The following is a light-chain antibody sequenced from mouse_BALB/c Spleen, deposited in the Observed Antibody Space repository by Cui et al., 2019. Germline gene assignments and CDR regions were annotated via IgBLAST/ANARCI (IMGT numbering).Light chain of an antibody. J-gene: IGKJ1*01. CDR2: RAN. V-gene: IGKV14-111*01. CDR1: QDINSY. Sequence: DIKMTQSPSSTYASLGERVTITCKASQDINSYLSWFQQKPGKSPKTLIYRANRLVDGVPSRFSGSGSGQDYSLTISSLEYEDMGIYYCLQYDEFPPTFGGGTKLEIK. CDR3: LQYDEFPPT.